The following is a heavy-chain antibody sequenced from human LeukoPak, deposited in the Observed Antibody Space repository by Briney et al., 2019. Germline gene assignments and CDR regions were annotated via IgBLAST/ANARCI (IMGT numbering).Heavy chain of an antibody. CDR1: GGSISSSSYY. D-gene: IGHD3-22*01. V-gene: IGHV4-39*01. CDR3: ARLYYDSSGYYQICYFDY. Sequence: SETLSLTCTVSGGSISSSSYYWGWIRQPPGKGLEWIGSSYYSRSTYYNPSLKSRVTISVDTSKNQYSLNLSSVTAADTAVYYCARLYYDSSGYYQICYFDYWGQGTLVTVSS. J-gene: IGHJ4*02. CDR2: SYYSRST.